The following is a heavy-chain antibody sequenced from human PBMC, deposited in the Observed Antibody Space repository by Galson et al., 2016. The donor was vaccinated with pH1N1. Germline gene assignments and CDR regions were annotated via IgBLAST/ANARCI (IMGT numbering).Heavy chain of an antibody. V-gene: IGHV3-23*01. Sequence: SLRLSCAASGFTFSSCAMSWVRQAPGKGLEWVSSISGSGGRTDYADSVKGRFTISRDNSKNTLSLQMNSRGVEDTALYYCAKLGNGFYEFDHWGQGALVTVSS. CDR1: GFTFSSCA. CDR3: AKLGNGFYEFDH. D-gene: IGHD3-3*01. J-gene: IGHJ4*02. CDR2: ISGSGGRT.